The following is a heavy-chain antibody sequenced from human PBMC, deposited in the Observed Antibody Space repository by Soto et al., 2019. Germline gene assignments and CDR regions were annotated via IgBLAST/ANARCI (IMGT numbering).Heavy chain of an antibody. V-gene: IGHV5-51*01. J-gene: IGHJ4*02. D-gene: IGHD4-17*01. CDR2: IYPGDSDT. CDR1: GYSFTSHW. CDR3: ARQGTVTTSKLVDY. Sequence: EFMKISFKGSGYSFTSHWIGWVRQIPGKGLEWMGIIYPGDSDTRYSPSFQGQVTISADKSISTAYLQWSSLKASDTAMYYCARQGTVTTSKLVDYWGQGTLVTVSS.